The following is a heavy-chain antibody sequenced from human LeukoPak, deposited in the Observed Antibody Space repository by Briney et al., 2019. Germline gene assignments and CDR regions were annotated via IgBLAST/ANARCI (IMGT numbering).Heavy chain of an antibody. CDR2: ISHSGTS. Sequence: SETLSLTCAVSGDSISSGGYSWSWIRQPPGKGLEWIGYISHSGTSYYNPSLKSRVTISVDRSKNQFSLKLSSVTAADTAVYYCARGGGLLEAFDIGGERTMVTVSS. V-gene: IGHV4-30-2*01. J-gene: IGHJ3*02. CDR3: ARGGGLLEAFDI. CDR1: GDSISSGGYS. D-gene: IGHD5-18*01.